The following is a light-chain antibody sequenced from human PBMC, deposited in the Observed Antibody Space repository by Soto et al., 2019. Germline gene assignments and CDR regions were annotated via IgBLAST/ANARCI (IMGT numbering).Light chain of an antibody. CDR3: AACDDSLSGYV. Sequence: QLVLTQPPSASGTPGQGVTISCSGSSSNIGSNTVNWYQQLPGTAPKLLIYTNNQRPSGVPDRFSGSTSGTSASLAISGLQSEDEADYYCAACDDSLSGYVFGTGTKVTVL. CDR2: TNN. V-gene: IGLV1-44*01. CDR1: SSNIGSNT. J-gene: IGLJ1*01.